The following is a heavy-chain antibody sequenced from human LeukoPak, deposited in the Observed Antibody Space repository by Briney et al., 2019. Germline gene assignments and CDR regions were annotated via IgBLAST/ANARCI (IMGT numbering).Heavy chain of an antibody. V-gene: IGHV3-33*06. D-gene: IGHD6-19*01. CDR1: GFTFSSYG. CDR3: AKDKGAHDSGGWYWGAFDI. Sequence: GGSLTLSCAASGFTFSSYGMHWVRPAPGKGLVWVAVIWYDGSNKYHADYVKGRFTISRDNSKNTLYLQMNSLRAEDTAVYYCAKDKGAHDSGGWYWGAFDIWGQGTMVTVSS. J-gene: IGHJ3*02. CDR2: IWYDGSNK.